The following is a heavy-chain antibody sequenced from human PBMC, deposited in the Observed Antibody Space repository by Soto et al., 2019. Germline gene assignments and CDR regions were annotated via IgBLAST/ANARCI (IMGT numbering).Heavy chain of an antibody. D-gene: IGHD6-19*01. CDR1: GFTFSSYS. J-gene: IGHJ4*02. V-gene: IGHV3-21*01. Sequence: EVQLVESGGGLVKPGGSLRLSCAASGFTFSSYSMNWVRQAPGKGLEWVSSISSSSSYIYYADSVKGRFTISRDNAKNSLCLQMNSLRAEDTAVYYCARDLKGLADYWGQGTLVTVSS. CDR3: ARDLKGLADY. CDR2: ISSSSSYI.